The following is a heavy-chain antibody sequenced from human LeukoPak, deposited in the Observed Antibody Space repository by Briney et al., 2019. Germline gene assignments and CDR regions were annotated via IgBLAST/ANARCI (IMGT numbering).Heavy chain of an antibody. CDR2: INHSGST. V-gene: IGHV4-34*01. J-gene: IGHJ4*02. D-gene: IGHD3-10*01. Sequence: SETLSLTCAVYGGSFSGYYWSWIRQPPGKGLEWIGEINHSGSTNYNPSLKSRVTISVDTSKNQFSLKVSSVTAADTAVYYCARVYYHGSGSNFFDYRGQGNLVTVSS. CDR1: GGSFSGYY. CDR3: ARVYYHGSGSNFFDY.